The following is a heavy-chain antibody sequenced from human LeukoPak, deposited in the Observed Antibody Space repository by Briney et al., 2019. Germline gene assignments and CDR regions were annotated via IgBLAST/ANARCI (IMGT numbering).Heavy chain of an antibody. D-gene: IGHD6-19*01. CDR2: ISSSSSYI. CDR3: ARSYSSGWGFDY. J-gene: IGHJ4*02. CDR1: GFTFSSYS. V-gene: IGHV3-21*01. Sequence: GGSLRLSCAASGFTFSSYSMNWVRQAPGKGLEWVSSISSSSSYIYYADSVKGRSTISRDNAKNSLYLQMNSLRAEDTAVYYCARSYSSGWGFDYWGQGTLVTVSS.